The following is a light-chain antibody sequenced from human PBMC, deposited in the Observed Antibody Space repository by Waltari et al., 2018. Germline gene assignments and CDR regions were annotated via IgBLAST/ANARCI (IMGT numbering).Light chain of an antibody. Sequence: DIVMTQSPDSLAVSLGERATINCKSSQSVLYNSNNKNSLAWYQQKPGQPPQLLIYWASTRESGVPDRFSGSVSGTDFTLTISSLQAEDVAVYYCQQYYSTITFGQGTRLEIK. J-gene: IGKJ5*01. CDR3: QQYYSTIT. CDR2: WAS. V-gene: IGKV4-1*01. CDR1: QSVLYNSNNKNS.